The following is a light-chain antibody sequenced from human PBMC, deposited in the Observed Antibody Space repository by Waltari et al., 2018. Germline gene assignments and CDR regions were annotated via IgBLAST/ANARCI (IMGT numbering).Light chain of an antibody. CDR1: SNNVGNPC. V-gene: IGLV10-54*04. CDR2: RNN. J-gene: IGLJ1*01. Sequence: QAGLTQPPSVSKGLRPTATLTCTLTSNNVGNPCAHCLQQHQGHPPKLLSYRNNRRPSAISERFSASRSGNTASLTITGLQPEDEADYYCSAWDFSLRAHVFGTGTKVTVL. CDR3: SAWDFSLRAHV.